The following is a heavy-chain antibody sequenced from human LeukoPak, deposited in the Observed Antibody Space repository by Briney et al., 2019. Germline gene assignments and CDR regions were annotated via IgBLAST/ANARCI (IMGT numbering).Heavy chain of an antibody. J-gene: IGHJ5*02. Sequence: ASVKVSCKASGGTFSSYAISWVRQAPGQGLEWMGWISAYNGNTNYAQKLQGRVTMTTDTSTSTAYMELRSLRSDDTAVYYCARGGYFDWLNWFDPWGQGTLVTVSS. CDR2: ISAYNGNT. V-gene: IGHV1-18*01. CDR3: ARGGYFDWLNWFDP. D-gene: IGHD3-9*01. CDR1: GGTFSSYA.